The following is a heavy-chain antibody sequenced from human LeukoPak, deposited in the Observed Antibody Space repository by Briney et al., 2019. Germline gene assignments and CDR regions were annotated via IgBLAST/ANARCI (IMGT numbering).Heavy chain of an antibody. V-gene: IGHV3-23*01. CDR1: GFTFSSYA. CDR3: AKGTGTTKGFFYYAMDV. D-gene: IGHD1-1*01. Sequence: GGSLRLSCAASGFTFSSYAMSWVRQAPGKGLEWVSGISGSGGSTYYADSVKGRFTISRDNSKNTLYLQMNSLRAEDTAVYYCAKGTGTTKGFFYYAMDVWGKGTTVTVSS. CDR2: ISGSGGST. J-gene: IGHJ6*04.